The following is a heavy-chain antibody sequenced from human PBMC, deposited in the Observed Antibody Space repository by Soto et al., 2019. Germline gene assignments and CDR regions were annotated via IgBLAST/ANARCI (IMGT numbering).Heavy chain of an antibody. V-gene: IGHV1-46*01. D-gene: IGHD1-20*01. CDR2: FNPASTGT. CDR1: GYTFTSYY. Sequence: QVQLVQSGAEVKKPGASVKVSCKASGYTFTSYYMHWLRQAPGQGLAWVGFFNPASTGTTYAQKSQGRVTMTQDPPSSTTYMKLRKMGSEETATYYCARETVYDGRSTSSMDVWGQGTTVTVSS. J-gene: IGHJ6*02. CDR3: ARETVYDGRSTSSMDV.